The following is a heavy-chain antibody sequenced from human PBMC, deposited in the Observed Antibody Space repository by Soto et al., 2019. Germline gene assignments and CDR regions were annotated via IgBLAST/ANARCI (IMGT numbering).Heavy chain of an antibody. CDR2: IYYSGST. Sequence: SETLSLTCTVSGGSISSGDYYWSWIRQPPGKGLEWIGYIYYSGSTYYNPSLKSRVTISVDTSKNQFSLKLSSVTAADTAVYYCARDGSGTPPLNTALDIWGQGTMVTVSS. CDR3: ARDGSGTPPLNTALDI. CDR1: GGSISSGDYY. V-gene: IGHV4-30-4*01. J-gene: IGHJ3*02. D-gene: IGHD3-10*01.